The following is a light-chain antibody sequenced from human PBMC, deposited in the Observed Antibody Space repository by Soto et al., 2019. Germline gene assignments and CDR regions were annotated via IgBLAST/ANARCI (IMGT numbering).Light chain of an antibody. CDR2: DVS. CDR1: SSDVGGYNY. CDR3: SSYTSLSTV. J-gene: IGLJ1*01. Sequence: QSALTQPASVSGSPGQSITISCTGTSSDVGGYNYVSWYQQHPCKAPKLMIYDVSNRPSGVSNRFSGSKSGNTASLTISGLQAEDEADYYRSSYTSLSTVFGTGTNVTVL. V-gene: IGLV2-14*01.